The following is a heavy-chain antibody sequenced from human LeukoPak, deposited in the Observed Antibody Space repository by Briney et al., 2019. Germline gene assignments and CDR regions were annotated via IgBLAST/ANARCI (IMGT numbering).Heavy chain of an antibody. D-gene: IGHD2-2*01. CDR1: GGSISSSSYY. J-gene: IGHJ5*02. V-gene: IGHV4-39*07. CDR3: ASFLVSPGRPVGWFDP. CDR2: IYYSGNT. Sequence: PSQTLSLTCTVSGGSISSSSYYWGWVRQPPGKGLEWIERIYYSGNTYYNPSLKSRVTISVDTSKNQFSLKLSSVTAADTAVYYCASFLVSPGRPVGWFDPWGQGTLVTVSS.